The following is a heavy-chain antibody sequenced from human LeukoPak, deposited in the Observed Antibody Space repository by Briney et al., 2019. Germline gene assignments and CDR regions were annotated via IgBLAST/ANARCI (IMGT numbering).Heavy chain of an antibody. J-gene: IGHJ4*02. D-gene: IGHD3-3*01. CDR3: ARESWPYYDFWSGYYRGRAFDY. CDR2: IWYDGSNK. V-gene: IGHV3-33*01. CDR1: GFTFSSYG. Sequence: PGRSLRLSCAASGFTFSSYGMHWVRQAPGKGLEWVAVIWYDGSNKYYADSVKGRFTISRDNSKNTLYLQMNSLRAEDTAVYYCARESWPYYDFWSGYYRGRAFDYWGQGTLVTVSS.